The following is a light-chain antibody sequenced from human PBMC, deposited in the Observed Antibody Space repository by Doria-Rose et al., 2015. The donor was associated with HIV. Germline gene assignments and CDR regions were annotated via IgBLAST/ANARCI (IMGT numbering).Light chain of an antibody. CDR1: QRVKSSY. Sequence: LTQSPGTLSLSPGERATLSCRASQRVKSSYLAWYQQKPGQAPRLLIYDASTRATGIPGRFSGSGSGTDFTLTISRLEPEDVAVYYCQQYGTSRGTFGQGTRLEIK. V-gene: IGKV3-20*01. J-gene: IGKJ5*01. CDR2: DAS. CDR3: QQYGTSRGT.